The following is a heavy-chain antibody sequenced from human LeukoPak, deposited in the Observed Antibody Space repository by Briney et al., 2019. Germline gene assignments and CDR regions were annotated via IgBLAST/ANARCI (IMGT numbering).Heavy chain of an antibody. CDR1: GGTFSSYA. CDR3: ARESGSLGYDYYYYYGMDV. V-gene: IGHV1-69*04. CDR2: IIPILGIA. Sequence: SVKVSCKTSGGTFSSYAISWVRQAPGQGLEWMGRIIPILGIANYAQKFQGRVTITADKSTSTAYMELSSLRSEDTAVYYCARESGSLGYDYYYYYGMDVWGQGTTVTVSS. J-gene: IGHJ6*02. D-gene: IGHD5-12*01.